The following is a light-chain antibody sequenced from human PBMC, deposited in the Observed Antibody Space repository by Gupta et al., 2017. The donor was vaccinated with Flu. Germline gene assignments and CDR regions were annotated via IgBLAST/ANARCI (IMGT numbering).Light chain of an antibody. J-gene: IGKJ3*01. CDR3: QQRSNWRET. CDR2: DAS. CDR1: QSVSSY. V-gene: IGKV3-11*01. Sequence: EILLTQSPATLSLSPGERATLSCRASQSVSSYLAWYQQKPGQAPRLLIYDASNRATGIPARFSGSGSGTDYTLTISSLEAEDFAVYYCQQRSNWRETFGPGTKVDIK.